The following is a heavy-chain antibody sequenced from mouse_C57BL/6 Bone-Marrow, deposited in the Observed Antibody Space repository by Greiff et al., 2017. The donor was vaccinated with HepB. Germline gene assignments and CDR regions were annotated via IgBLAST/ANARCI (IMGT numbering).Heavy chain of an antibody. CDR2: IDPENGDT. Sequence: VQLQQSGAELVRPGASVKLSCTASGFNIKDDYMHWVKQRPEQGLEWIGWIDPENGDTEYASKFQGKATITADTSSNTAYLQLSSLTSEDTAVYYCTTYPDVGYFDYWGQGTTLTVSS. CDR3: TTYPDVGYFDY. CDR1: GFNIKDDY. V-gene: IGHV14-4*01. J-gene: IGHJ2*01.